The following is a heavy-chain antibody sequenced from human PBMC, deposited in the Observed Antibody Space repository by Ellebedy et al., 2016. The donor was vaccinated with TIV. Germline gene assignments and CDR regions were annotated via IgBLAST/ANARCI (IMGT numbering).Heavy chain of an antibody. Sequence: SVKVSXXASGGTFSSYAISWVRQAPGQGLEWMGGIIPIFGTANYAQKFQGRVTITADESTSTAYMELSSLRSEDTAVYYCARVAAAGTDKGFDPWGQGTLVTVSS. CDR3: ARVAAAGTDKGFDP. CDR2: IIPIFGTA. J-gene: IGHJ5*02. CDR1: GGTFSSYA. D-gene: IGHD6-13*01. V-gene: IGHV1-69*13.